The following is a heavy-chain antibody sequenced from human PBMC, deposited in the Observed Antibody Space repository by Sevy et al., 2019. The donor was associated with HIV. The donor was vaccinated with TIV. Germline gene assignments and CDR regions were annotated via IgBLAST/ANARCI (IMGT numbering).Heavy chain of an antibody. D-gene: IGHD3-22*01. V-gene: IGHV1-24*01. CDR2: VDPEDGEK. CDR1: GYTLSELS. Sequence: ASVKVSCKVFGYTLSELSMHWVRQTPGKGLEWMGSVDPEDGEKIYAQKFQGRVAMTEDTSTDTAYRERRSLRSEDTAVFYCAISKDYYDNSGYPFDYWGQGTLVTVSS. J-gene: IGHJ4*02. CDR3: AISKDYYDNSGYPFDY.